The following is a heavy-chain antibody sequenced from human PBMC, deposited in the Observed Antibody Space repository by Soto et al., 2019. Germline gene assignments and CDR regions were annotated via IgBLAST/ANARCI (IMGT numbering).Heavy chain of an antibody. J-gene: IGHJ4*02. Sequence: ASVKVSCKASGGTFSSYAISWVRQAPGQGLEWMGGIIPIFGTANYAQKFQGRVTITADESTSTAYMELSSLRSEDTAVYYCAREPCSGGSCYATDWGQGTLVTVSS. CDR1: GGTFSSYA. D-gene: IGHD2-15*01. CDR2: IIPIFGTA. CDR3: AREPCSGGSCYATD. V-gene: IGHV1-69*13.